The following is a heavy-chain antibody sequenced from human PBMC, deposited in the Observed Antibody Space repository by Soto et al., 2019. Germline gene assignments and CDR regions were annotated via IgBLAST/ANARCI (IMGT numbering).Heavy chain of an antibody. CDR3: AREWELLESFFDY. J-gene: IGHJ4*02. D-gene: IGHD1-26*01. V-gene: IGHV1-3*01. CDR1: GFTFTSYP. Sequence: ASVKVSCKASGFTFTSYPMHWVRQAPGQRLEWMGWINAGNGNTKYSQKFQGRVTITRDTSASTVYMELSSLRSEDTAVYYCAREWELLESFFDYWGQGTLVTVSS. CDR2: INAGNGNT.